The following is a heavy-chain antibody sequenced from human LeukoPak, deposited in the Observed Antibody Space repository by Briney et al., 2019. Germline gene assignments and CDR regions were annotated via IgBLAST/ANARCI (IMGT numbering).Heavy chain of an antibody. V-gene: IGHV4-61*02. J-gene: IGHJ5*02. CDR1: GGSISSGSYY. D-gene: IGHD6-6*01. CDR2: IYTSGST. Sequence: SETLSLTCTVSGGSISSGSYYWSWIRQPAGKGLEWIGRIYTSGSTNYNPSLKSRVTISVDTSKNQFSLKLSSVTAADTAVYYCATEYSSSFWWFDPWGQGTLVTVPS. CDR3: ATEYSSSFWWFDP.